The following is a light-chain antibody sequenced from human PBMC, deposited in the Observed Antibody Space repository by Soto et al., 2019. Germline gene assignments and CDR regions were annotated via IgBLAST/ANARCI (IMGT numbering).Light chain of an antibody. V-gene: IGLV2-14*01. Sequence: QSALTQPASVSGSPGQSITISCTGTSSDVGRYDFVSWYQHHPGKAPKLMIFEVSYRPSGVSTRFSGSKSGNTASLTISGLQAEDEADYYCSSYTSSVTMIFGGGTKVTVL. CDR1: SSDVGRYDF. CDR2: EVS. J-gene: IGLJ2*01. CDR3: SSYTSSVTMI.